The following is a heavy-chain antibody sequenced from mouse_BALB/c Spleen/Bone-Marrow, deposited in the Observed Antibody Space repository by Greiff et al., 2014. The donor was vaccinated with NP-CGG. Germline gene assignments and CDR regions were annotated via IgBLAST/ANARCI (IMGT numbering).Heavy chain of an antibody. Sequence: QVQLKESGAELVRPGTSVKVSCKGSGYAVTNYLIEWVKQRPGQGLEWIGVINSGSGGTKYNEKFKGKATLTADKSSSTAYMQLGSLTSDDSAVYFCARAITDAMDYWGQGTSVTVSS. V-gene: IGHV1-54*01. CDR3: ARAITDAMDY. D-gene: IGHD2-4*01. CDR2: INSGSGGT. J-gene: IGHJ4*01. CDR1: GYAVTNYL.